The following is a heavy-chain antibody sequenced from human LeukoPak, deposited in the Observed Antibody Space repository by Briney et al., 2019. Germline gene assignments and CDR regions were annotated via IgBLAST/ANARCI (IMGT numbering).Heavy chain of an antibody. CDR1: DYTFSTYV. D-gene: IGHD4-17*01. V-gene: IGHV1-18*01. CDR2: ISPYKGNA. Sequence: GASVKVSCKASDYTFSTYVISWVRQAPGQGPEWMGWISPYKGNAIYAQKLQGRVTMTTDTSTGTAYMELRGLTSDDTAVYYCATAQDYGEYVLGYFDYWGQGTLVTVSS. CDR3: ATAQDYGEYVLGYFDY. J-gene: IGHJ4*02.